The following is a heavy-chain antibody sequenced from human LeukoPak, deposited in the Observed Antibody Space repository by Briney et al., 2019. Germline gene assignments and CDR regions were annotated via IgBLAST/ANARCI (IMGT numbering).Heavy chain of an antibody. J-gene: IGHJ4*02. CDR3: ARGVALTYYDFWSGYSIPFDY. CDR2: IYPGDSDT. V-gene: IGHV5-51*01. D-gene: IGHD3-3*01. Sequence: HGESLKISCKGSGYSFTSYWIGWVRQMPGKGLEWMGIIYPGDSDTRYSPSFQGQVTISADKSISTAYLQWSSLKASDTAMYYCARGVALTYYDFWSGYSIPFDYWGQGTLVTVSS. CDR1: GYSFTSYW.